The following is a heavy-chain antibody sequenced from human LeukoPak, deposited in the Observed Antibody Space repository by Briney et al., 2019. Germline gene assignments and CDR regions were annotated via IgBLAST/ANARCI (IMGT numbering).Heavy chain of an antibody. CDR1: GGSFSGYY. CDR2: INHSGST. Sequence: SETLSLTCAVYGGSFSGYYWSWIRQPPGERLEWIGEINHSGSTNYNPSLKSRVTISVDTSKNQFSLKLSSVTAADTAVYYCARGWYSSTTVRPYNWFDPWGQGTLVTVSS. CDR3: ARGWYSSTTVRPYNWFDP. V-gene: IGHV4-34*01. D-gene: IGHD2-15*01. J-gene: IGHJ5*02.